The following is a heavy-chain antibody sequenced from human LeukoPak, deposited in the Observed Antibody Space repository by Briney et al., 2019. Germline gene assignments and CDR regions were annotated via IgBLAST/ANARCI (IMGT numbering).Heavy chain of an antibody. CDR1: GYTLTELS. V-gene: IGHV1-24*01. J-gene: IGHJ6*03. CDR3: ATRFGATYNDSLIGYSSPTYYYYMDV. Sequence: ASVKVSCKVSGYTLTELSIHWVRQAPGKGLEWMGGFDPEDGETIYAQNFQGRVTMTEDTSTDTASVELSSLRSEDTAVYYCATRFGATYNDSLIGYSSPTYYYYMDVWGKGTTVTVSS. D-gene: IGHD3-3*01. CDR2: FDPEDGET.